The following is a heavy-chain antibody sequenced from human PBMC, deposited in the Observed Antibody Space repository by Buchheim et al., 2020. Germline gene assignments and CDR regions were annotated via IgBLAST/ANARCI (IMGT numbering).Heavy chain of an antibody. CDR1: GGSISSGSYY. D-gene: IGHD3-22*01. V-gene: IGHV4-61*02. CDR3: ARAPYYYDSSGLYYFDY. CDR2: IYTSGST. J-gene: IGHJ4*02. Sequence: QVQLQESGPGLVKPSQTLSLTCTVSGGSISSGSYYWSWIRQPAGKGLEWIGRIYTSGSTNYNPSLKSRVTISVDTSKNPFSLKLSSVTATDTAVYYCARAPYYYDSSGLYYFDYWGQGTL.